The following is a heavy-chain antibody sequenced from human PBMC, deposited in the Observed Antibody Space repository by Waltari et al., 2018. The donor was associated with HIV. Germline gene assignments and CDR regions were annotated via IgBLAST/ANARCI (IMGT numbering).Heavy chain of an antibody. Sequence: QVQVMQSGAEVKNPGASVTVSCKASADTFVNNGFNWVRQAPGQGLEWMGWISVYNHKTDYAQKFQGRVTMTTDMSTSTIYMELRSLRSDDTAVYYCARSAYFYGPMDYWGQGTLVTVSS. D-gene: IGHD3-10*01. CDR3: ARSAYFYGPMDY. V-gene: IGHV1-18*01. CDR2: ISVYNHKT. CDR1: ADTFVNNG. J-gene: IGHJ4*02.